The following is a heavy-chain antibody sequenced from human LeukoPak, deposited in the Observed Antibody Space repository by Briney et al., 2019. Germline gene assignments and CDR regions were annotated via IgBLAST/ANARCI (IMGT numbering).Heavy chain of an antibody. CDR1: RFTFSSYA. CDR2: ISGSGDHT. V-gene: IGHV3-23*01. Sequence: GGSLRLSCTASRFTFSSYALSWVGQAPVKGLEWVSAISGSGDHTYYADSVKGRFTISRDNSKNTLYLQMISLRAEDTAVYYCAKHGFSSGWPQVPSDHWGQGTLVTVSS. J-gene: IGHJ4*02. D-gene: IGHD6-19*01. CDR3: AKHGFSSGWPQVPSDH.